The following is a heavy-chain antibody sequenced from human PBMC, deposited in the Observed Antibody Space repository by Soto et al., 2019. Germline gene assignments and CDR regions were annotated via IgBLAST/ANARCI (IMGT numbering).Heavy chain of an antibody. CDR3: AHIIPRVGVCVGGMDV. Sequence: QITLKESGPTLVKPTQPLTLTCTFSGFSLNTRGVGVGWIRQPPGKALEWLALIYWDDDKRYSPSLKTRLTITKDTSEKQVVFTMLNMDPVDTATYYFAHIIPRVGVCVGGMDVWGQGTTVTVSS. D-gene: IGHD1-26*01. CDR2: IYWDDDK. CDR1: GFSLNTRGVG. J-gene: IGHJ6*02. V-gene: IGHV2-5*02.